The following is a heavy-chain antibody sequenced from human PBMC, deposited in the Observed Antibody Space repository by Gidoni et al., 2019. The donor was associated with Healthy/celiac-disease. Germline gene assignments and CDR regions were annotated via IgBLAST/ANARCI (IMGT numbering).Heavy chain of an antibody. V-gene: IGHV1-69*06. J-gene: IGHJ3*02. CDR3: ASWITVTTPEAAFDI. CDR1: GGTFSSYA. D-gene: IGHD4-17*01. Sequence: QVQLVQSGAGVRQPGSSVRVSCQAAGGTFSSYAISWVRQAPGQGLEWMGGIIPIFGTENYAQKFQGRVTITADKSTSTAYMELSSLRSEDTAVYYCASWITVTTPEAAFDIWGQGTMVTVSS. CDR2: IIPIFGTE.